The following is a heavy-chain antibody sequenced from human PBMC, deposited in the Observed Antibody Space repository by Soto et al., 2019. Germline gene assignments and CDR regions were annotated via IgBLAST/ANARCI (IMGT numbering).Heavy chain of an antibody. CDR1: GFTFSDYA. CDR3: AKVGGYGDYGIFDY. J-gene: IGHJ4*02. Sequence: GGSLRLSCAASGFTFSDYAMSWVRQTPGKGLEWVSVISDSGTNTYYADSVKGRFTISRDNSKNTLHLQMNKLRAEDTAVYYSAKVGGYGDYGIFDYWGQGTLVTVSS. D-gene: IGHD4-17*01. CDR2: ISDSGTNT. V-gene: IGHV3-23*01.